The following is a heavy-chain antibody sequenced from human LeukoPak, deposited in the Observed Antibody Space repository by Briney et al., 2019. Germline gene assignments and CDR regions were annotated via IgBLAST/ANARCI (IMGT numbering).Heavy chain of an antibody. CDR2: IYYSGST. CDR3: ARDHYYDSSEDYYYYGMDV. Sequence: PSETLSLTCTVSGGSISSGGYYWSWIRQHPGKGLEWIGYIYYSGSTYYNPSLKSRVTISVDTSKNQFSLKLSSVTAADTAVYYCARDHYYDSSEDYYYYGMDVWGQGTTVTVSS. CDR1: GGSISSGGYY. V-gene: IGHV4-31*03. J-gene: IGHJ6*02. D-gene: IGHD3-22*01.